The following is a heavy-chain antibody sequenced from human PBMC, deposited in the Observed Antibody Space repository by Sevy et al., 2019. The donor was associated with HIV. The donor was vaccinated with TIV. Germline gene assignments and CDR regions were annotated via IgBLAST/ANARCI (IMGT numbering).Heavy chain of an antibody. Sequence: SRTISLTCVISGDSVSSNSASWSWIRQSPSRGLEWLGRTYYRSKWHTNYAVSVSSRLTVTSDTSKNQFSLHLSSVTPEDTAIYYCARVHSRSYCGPYFDYWGQGIPVTVSS. CDR1: GDSVSSNSAS. V-gene: IGHV6-1*01. J-gene: IGHJ4*02. CDR2: TYYRSKWHT. D-gene: IGHD2-21*02. CDR3: ARVHSRSYCGPYFDY.